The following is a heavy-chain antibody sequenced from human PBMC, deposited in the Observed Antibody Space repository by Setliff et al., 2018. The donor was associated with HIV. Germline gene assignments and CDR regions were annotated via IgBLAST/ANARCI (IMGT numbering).Heavy chain of an antibody. Sequence: ETLSLSCSASGFSFGSFAMHWVRQAPGKGLEYVSVISNTGDHTYYADSVKGRFTISRDNSKNRVDLQMGSQRAEDMAVYDCASNFCSGYWYFDHWGRGTLVTVSS. CDR1: GFSFGSFA. J-gene: IGHJ2*01. CDR3: ASNFCSGYWYFDH. V-gene: IGHV3-64*02. CDR2: ISNTGDHT. D-gene: IGHD2-15*01.